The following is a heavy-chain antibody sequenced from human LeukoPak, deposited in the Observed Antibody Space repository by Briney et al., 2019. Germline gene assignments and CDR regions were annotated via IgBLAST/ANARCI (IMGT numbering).Heavy chain of an antibody. Sequence: GASVKVSCKASGYTFTGYYMHWVRQAPGQGLEWMGWINPNSGGTNYAQKFQGRVTMTRDTSISTAYMELSRLRSDDTAVYYCARDIVYDILTGYEYYFDYWGQGTLVTVSS. CDR2: INPNSGGT. D-gene: IGHD3-9*01. V-gene: IGHV1-2*02. CDR3: ARDIVYDILTGYEYYFDY. CDR1: GYTFTGYY. J-gene: IGHJ4*02.